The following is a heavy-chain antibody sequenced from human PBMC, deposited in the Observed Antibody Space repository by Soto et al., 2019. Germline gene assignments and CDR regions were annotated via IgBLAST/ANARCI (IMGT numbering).Heavy chain of an antibody. CDR3: AKDRSSSSADY. D-gene: IGHD6-6*01. CDR2: ISGSGGST. V-gene: IGHV3-23*01. J-gene: IGHJ4*02. Sequence: VGSLRLSCAASGFTFSSYAMSWFRQAPGKGLEWVSAISGSGGSTYYADSVKGRFTISRDNSKNTLYLQMNSLRAEDTAVYYCAKDRSSSSADYWGQGTLVTVSS. CDR1: GFTFSSYA.